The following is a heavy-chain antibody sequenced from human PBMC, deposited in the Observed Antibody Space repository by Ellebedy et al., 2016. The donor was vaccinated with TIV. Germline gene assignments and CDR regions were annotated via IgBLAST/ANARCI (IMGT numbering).Heavy chain of an antibody. V-gene: IGHV3-7*01. CDR2: IKEDGSEK. D-gene: IGHD6-19*01. J-gene: IGHJ4*02. CDR3: ARALGSGPCY. CDR1: GFTFSSYT. Sequence: GGSLRLSXAASGFTFSSYTMSWVRQAPGKGLEWVANIKEDGSEKYYVDSVKGRFTISRDNAKNSVYLQMNNLRAEDTAVYYCARALGSGPCYWGQGTLVTVSS.